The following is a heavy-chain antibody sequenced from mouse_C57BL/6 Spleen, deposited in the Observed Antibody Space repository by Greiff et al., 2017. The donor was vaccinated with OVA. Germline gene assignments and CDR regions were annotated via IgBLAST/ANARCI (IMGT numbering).Heavy chain of an antibody. CDR2: IHPNSGST. J-gene: IGHJ4*01. CDR1: GYTFTSYW. CDR3: ARWEDYDGRGYSMDY. Sequence: QVQLQQPGAELVKPGASVKLSCKASGYTFTSYWMHWVKQRPGQGLEWIGMIHPNSGSTNYNEKFKSKATLTVDKSSSTAYMQLSSLTSEDSAVYYCARWEDYDGRGYSMDYWGQGTSVTVSS. V-gene: IGHV1-64*01. D-gene: IGHD2-4*01.